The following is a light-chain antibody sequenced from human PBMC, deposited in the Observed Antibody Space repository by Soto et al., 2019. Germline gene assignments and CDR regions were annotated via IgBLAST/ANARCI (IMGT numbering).Light chain of an antibody. CDR1: SSDVGGYNY. J-gene: IGLJ1*01. Sequence: QSALTQPPSASGSPGQSVTISCTGTSSDVGGYNYVSWYQQQPGKAPKVMIYEVTKRPPGVPDRFSGSKSGNTASLTVSGLQAEDEADYYCSSYGGSNNLYVFGTGTKLTVL. CDR2: EVT. V-gene: IGLV2-8*01. CDR3: SSYGGSNNLYV.